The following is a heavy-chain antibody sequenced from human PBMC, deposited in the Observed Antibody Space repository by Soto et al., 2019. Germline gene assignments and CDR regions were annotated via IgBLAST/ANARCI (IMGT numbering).Heavy chain of an antibody. CDR1: GYTFTSYG. D-gene: IGHD2-15*01. CDR2: ISAYNGNT. CDR3: ARVVPDYYYYYYMDV. V-gene: IGHV1-18*01. J-gene: IGHJ6*03. Sequence: ASVKVSCKASGYTFTSYGISWVRQAPGQGLEWMGWISAYNGNTNYAQKLQGRVTMTTDTSTSTAYMELRSLRSDDTAVYYCARVVPDYYYYYYMDVWGKGTTVTVSS.